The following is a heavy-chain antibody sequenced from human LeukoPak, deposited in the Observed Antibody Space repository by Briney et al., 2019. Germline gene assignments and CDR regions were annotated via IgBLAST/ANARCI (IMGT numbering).Heavy chain of an antibody. CDR2: LSWNSGDI. CDR1: GFSFDVSA. Sequence: GGSPRLSCAASGFSFDVSAMCWGREAPGAGLEWGSGLSWNSGDISYADSVKGRFTIYRDNSKNTLYLQMNSLRAEDTAVYYCARADFRGVTIDYWGQGTLVTVSS. D-gene: IGHD3-10*01. J-gene: IGHJ4*02. V-gene: IGHV3-9*01. CDR3: ARADFRGVTIDY.